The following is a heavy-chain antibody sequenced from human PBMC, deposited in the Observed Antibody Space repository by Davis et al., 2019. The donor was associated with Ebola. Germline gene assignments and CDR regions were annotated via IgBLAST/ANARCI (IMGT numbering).Heavy chain of an antibody. Sequence: ASVKVSCKASGYTFTSYAMHWVRQAPGQRLEWMGWISAYNGNTNYAQKLQGRVTITADESTSTAYMELSSLRSEDTAVYYCARHLYGDYVFDYWGQGTLVTVSS. D-gene: IGHD4-17*01. CDR2: ISAYNGNT. CDR3: ARHLYGDYVFDY. J-gene: IGHJ4*02. V-gene: IGHV1-3*01. CDR1: GYTFTSYA.